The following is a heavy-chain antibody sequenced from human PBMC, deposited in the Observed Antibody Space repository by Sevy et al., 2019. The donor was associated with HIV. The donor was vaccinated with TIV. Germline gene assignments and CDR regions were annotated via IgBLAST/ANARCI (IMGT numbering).Heavy chain of an antibody. D-gene: IGHD2-8*01. J-gene: IGHJ4*02. CDR1: GFTFSSYG. Sequence: GGSLRLSCAASGFTFSSYGMHWVRQAPGKGLEWVAAISYDGSNKYYADSVKGRFTISRDNSKNTLYLQMNSLRAEDTAVYYCAKPLGYCTNGVCLRLYYFDYWGQGTLVTVSS. CDR2: ISYDGSNK. V-gene: IGHV3-30*18. CDR3: AKPLGYCTNGVCLRLYYFDY.